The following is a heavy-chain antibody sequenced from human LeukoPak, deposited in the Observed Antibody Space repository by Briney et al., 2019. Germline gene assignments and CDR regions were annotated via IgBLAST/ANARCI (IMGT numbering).Heavy chain of an antibody. CDR3: AQGTSGSYLSFDY. V-gene: IGHV1-69*13. Sequence: SVKVSSKASVGTFSSYAISWVRQAPGQGLEWMGEIIPIFGTANYAQKFQGRVTITAEESTSTDYMELSSLRYEDTAVYYCAQGTSGSYLSFDYWGQGTMVTVSS. CDR1: VGTFSSYA. D-gene: IGHD1-26*01. J-gene: IGHJ4*02. CDR2: IIPIFGTA.